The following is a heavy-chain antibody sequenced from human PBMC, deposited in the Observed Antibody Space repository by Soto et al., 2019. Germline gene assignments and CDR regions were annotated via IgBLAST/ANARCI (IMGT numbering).Heavy chain of an antibody. CDR3: ARHRPGGGGGCYAY. J-gene: IGHJ4*02. CDR1: GGSISPYY. CDR2: IYYSGST. V-gene: IGHV4-59*08. D-gene: IGHD2-15*01. Sequence: PSETLSLTCTVSGGSISPYYWSWIRQPPGKGLEWVGYIYYSGSTNYNPSLKSRVTISVDTSKNQFSLKLSSVTAADTAVYYCARHRPGGGGGCYAYGGRGTLVTVSP.